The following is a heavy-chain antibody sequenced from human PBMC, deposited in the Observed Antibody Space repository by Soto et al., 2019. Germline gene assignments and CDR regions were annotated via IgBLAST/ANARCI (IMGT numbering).Heavy chain of an antibody. CDR1: GFTFSSYS. Sequence: GGSLRLSCAASGFTFSSYSMNWVRQAPGKGLEWVSSISSSSSYIYYADSVKGRFTISRDNAKNSLYLQMNSLRAEDTAVYYCARDRAAAGRGYGIDVWGQGTTVTVSS. CDR2: ISSSSSYI. J-gene: IGHJ6*02. D-gene: IGHD6-13*01. CDR3: ARDRAAAGRGYGIDV. V-gene: IGHV3-21*01.